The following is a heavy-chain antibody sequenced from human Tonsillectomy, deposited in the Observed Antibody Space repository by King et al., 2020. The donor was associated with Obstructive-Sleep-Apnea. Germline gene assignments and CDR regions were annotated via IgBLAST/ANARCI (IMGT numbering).Heavy chain of an antibody. CDR1: GYTFTSYG. Sequence: QVQLVESGAEVKKPGASVKVSCKASGYTFTSYGINWVRQAPGQGPEWMGWFGYNTNTNYAQKFQGRVTMTRDTSTNTAYMELRSLRSDDTAMYYCARDRDNLGSRIEFDYWGQGTLVTVSS. J-gene: IGHJ4*02. D-gene: IGHD3-10*01. CDR2: FGYNTNT. V-gene: IGHV1-18*01. CDR3: ARDRDNLGSRIEFDY.